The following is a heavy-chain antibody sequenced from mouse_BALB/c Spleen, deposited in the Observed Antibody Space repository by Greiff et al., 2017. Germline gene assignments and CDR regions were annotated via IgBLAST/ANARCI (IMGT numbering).Heavy chain of an antibody. CDR2: ISSGGSYT. CDR3: ARQGLRRGFAY. Sequence: DVKLVESGGGLVKPGGSLKLSCAASGFTFSSYAMSWVRQTPEKRLEWVATISSGGSYTYYPDSVKGRFTISRDNAKNTLYLQMSSLRSEDTAMYYCARQGLRRGFAYWGQGTLVTVSA. V-gene: IGHV5-9-3*01. CDR1: GFTFSSYA. J-gene: IGHJ3*01. D-gene: IGHD2-4*01.